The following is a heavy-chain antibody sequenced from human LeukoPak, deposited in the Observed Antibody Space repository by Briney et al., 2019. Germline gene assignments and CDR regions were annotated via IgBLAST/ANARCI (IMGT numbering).Heavy chain of an antibody. CDR2: INSDGSST. CDR1: GFTFSSYW. CDR3: STGSGHAFDI. Sequence: GGSLRLSCAASGFTFSSYWMHWVRQVPGKRLVWVSRINSDGSSTSYADSVKGRFTVSRDNAKNTLYVQMNSLRAEDTAVYYCSTGSGHAFDIWGRGTMVTVSS. V-gene: IGHV3-74*01. D-gene: IGHD3-10*01. J-gene: IGHJ3*02.